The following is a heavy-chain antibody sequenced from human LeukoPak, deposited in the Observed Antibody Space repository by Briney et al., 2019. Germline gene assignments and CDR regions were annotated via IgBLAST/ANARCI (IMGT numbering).Heavy chain of an antibody. J-gene: IGHJ4*02. D-gene: IGHD6-13*01. CDR3: ARVPPCSGRWWLDY. V-gene: IGHV3-11*04. Sequence: GGSLRLSCAASGFTFSDYYMTWIRQAPGKGLEWVSYISDSGTTIYYVDSVKGRFTISRDSANLYLQMDSLRAKDTATYYCARVPPCSGRWWLDYWGQGTLVTVSS. CDR2: ISDSGTTI. CDR1: GFTFSDYY.